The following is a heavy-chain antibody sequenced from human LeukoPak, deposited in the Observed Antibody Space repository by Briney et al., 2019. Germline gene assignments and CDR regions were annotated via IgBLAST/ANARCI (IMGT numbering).Heavy chain of an antibody. CDR3: ARQALSGEPI. CDR2: IYYSGST. D-gene: IGHD1-14*01. V-gene: IGHV4-39*01. J-gene: IGHJ3*02. CDR1: GGSIRGSNYF. Sequence: WETLSLTCTVSGGSIRGSNYFWGWIRQPPGKGLEWIGTIYYSGSTYYSPSLKSRVTISVDTSKNQFSLKLSSVTVADTAVYYCARQALSGEPIWGQGTMVTVSS.